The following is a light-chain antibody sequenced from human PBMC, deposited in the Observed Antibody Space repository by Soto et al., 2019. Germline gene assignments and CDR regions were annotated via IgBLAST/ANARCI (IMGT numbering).Light chain of an antibody. CDR2: DAS. CDR1: QSIRSS. J-gene: IGKJ1*01. V-gene: IGKV1-5*01. Sequence: DIQMTQSPSTLSASVGDRVTITCRASQSIRSSLAWYQQRPGKAPNLLIYDASSLGSGVPSRFSGSGSGTEFTLTISCLQPDDFATYYWQHYDSYSLWTFGQGTRVEIK. CDR3: QHYDSYSLWT.